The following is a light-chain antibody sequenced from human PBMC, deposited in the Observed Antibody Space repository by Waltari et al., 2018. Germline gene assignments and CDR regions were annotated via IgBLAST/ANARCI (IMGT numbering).Light chain of an antibody. J-gene: IGKJ2*01. V-gene: IGKV1-39*01. CDR3: QQSYSTPYT. CDR2: AAS. Sequence: DIQMTQSPSSPSALVGDRVNITCRASQSITNYLNWYQEKPGKGPKLLIYAASSLQGGVPSRFSGSGSGTDFTLTISSLQAEDFATYYCQQSYSTPYTFGQGTKLEIK. CDR1: QSITNY.